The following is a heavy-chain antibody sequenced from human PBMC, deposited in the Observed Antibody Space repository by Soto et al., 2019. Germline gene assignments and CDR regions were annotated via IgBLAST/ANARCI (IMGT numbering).Heavy chain of an antibody. Sequence: QVQLVESGGGVVQPGRSLRLSCAASGFTFSSYGMHWVRHAPGKGLEWVAVIWYDGSNKYYAESVKGRFTISRDNSKNKLYLQMNSLRAEDTAVYYCAIARADTAMVDYWGQVTLVTVSS. V-gene: IGHV3-33*01. CDR3: AIARADTAMVDY. D-gene: IGHD5-18*01. CDR2: IWYDGSNK. J-gene: IGHJ4*02. CDR1: GFTFSSYG.